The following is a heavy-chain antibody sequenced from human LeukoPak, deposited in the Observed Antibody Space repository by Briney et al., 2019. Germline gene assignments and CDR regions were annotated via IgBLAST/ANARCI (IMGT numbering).Heavy chain of an antibody. D-gene: IGHD3-16*01. CDR3: SGLKNYAFAP. Sequence: SETLSLTCTVSGGSISGDYWSWVRQPAGKGLEWIALIGNSGGTNYNPSLKGRATMSADTSKKDFSLNLSSVTAADTAAYYCSGLKNYAFAPWGQGILVTVCS. J-gene: IGHJ5*02. CDR1: GGSISGDY. V-gene: IGHV4-4*07. CDR2: IGNSGGT.